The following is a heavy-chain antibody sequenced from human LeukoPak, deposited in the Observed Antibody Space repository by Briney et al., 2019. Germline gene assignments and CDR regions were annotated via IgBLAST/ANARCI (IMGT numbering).Heavy chain of an antibody. CDR2: ISLDGSRK. J-gene: IGHJ5*01. D-gene: IGHD3-10*01. V-gene: IGHV3-33*05. CDR3: ARDRAVSWLDS. Sequence: GGSLRLSCAASGLTFTSHGFHWVRQTPGRGLEWLTFISLDGSRKSYADSVKGRFTFSRDDSKNTLYLEMNSLRAEDTATYYCARDRAVSWLDSWGLGTLVTVSS. CDR1: GLTFTSHG.